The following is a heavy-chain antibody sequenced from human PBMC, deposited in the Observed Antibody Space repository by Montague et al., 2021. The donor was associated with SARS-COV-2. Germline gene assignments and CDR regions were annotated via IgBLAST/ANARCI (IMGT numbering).Heavy chain of an antibody. J-gene: IGHJ6*02. CDR3: ARDLESTGYFDPYYYHGMDV. D-gene: IGHD3-9*01. Sequence: SLRLSCAASGFTFSSYALHWVRQAPGKGLEWVADISHEGSYKYHADSVKGRFTISRDNSKNTLYLDMNSLRAEDTALYYCARDLESTGYFDPYYYHGMDVWGQGTTVTVSS. CDR1: GFTFSSYA. V-gene: IGHV3-30*04. CDR2: ISHEGSYK.